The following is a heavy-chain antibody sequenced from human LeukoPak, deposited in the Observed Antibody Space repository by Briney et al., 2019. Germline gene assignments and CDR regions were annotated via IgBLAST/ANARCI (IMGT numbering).Heavy chain of an antibody. CDR3: ARVGPIEWELLRVDY. CDR2: ISAYNGNT. D-gene: IGHD1-26*01. Sequence: ASVKVSCKASGYTFTSYGISWVRQAPGQGLEWMGWISAYNGNTNYAPKLQGRVTMTTDTSTSTAYMELRSLRSDDTAVYYCARVGPIEWELLRVDYWGQGTLVTVSS. CDR1: GYTFTSYG. J-gene: IGHJ4*02. V-gene: IGHV1-18*01.